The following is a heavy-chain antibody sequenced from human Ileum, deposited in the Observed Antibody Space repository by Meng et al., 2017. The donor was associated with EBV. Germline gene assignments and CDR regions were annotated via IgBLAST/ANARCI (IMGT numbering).Heavy chain of an antibody. CDR1: GGSISSYY. CDR3: ARGGWSLDY. D-gene: IGHD2-15*01. CDR2: IYYSGST. V-gene: IGHV4-59*08. J-gene: IGHJ4*02. Sequence: PQAAGPGLVKPSKTLSLPCTVSGGSISSYYWSWIRQPPGKGLEWIGYIYYSGSTNYNPSLKSRVTISVDTSKNQFSLNLSSVTAADTAVYYCARGGWSLDYWGQGTLVTVSS.